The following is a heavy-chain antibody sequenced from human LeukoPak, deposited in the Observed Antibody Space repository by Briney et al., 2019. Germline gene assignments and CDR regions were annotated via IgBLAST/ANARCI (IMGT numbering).Heavy chain of an antibody. CDR3: AKDPYGTRYFDY. Sequence: GGALRLSCAASVCTFISHALSWVRQAPGRGLEWVSSLSGSGYNTYYADSVKGRFTISRDNSKNTVYLQMNSLRAEDTAVYYCAKDPYGTRYFDYWGQGTLVTVSS. CDR1: VCTFISHA. J-gene: IGHJ4*02. V-gene: IGHV3-23*01. D-gene: IGHD2-2*01. CDR2: LSGSGYNT.